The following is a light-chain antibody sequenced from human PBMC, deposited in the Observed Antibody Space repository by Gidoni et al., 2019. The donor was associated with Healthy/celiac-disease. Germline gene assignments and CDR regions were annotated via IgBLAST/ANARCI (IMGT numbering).Light chain of an antibody. Sequence: IQMTQSPSTLSASVGDRVTITCRASQSISSWLAWYQKKPGKAPKLLIYKASSLESGVPSRFSGSGSGTEFTLTISSLQPDDFATYYGQQYNSDWTFGQGTKVEIK. CDR1: QSISSW. J-gene: IGKJ1*01. V-gene: IGKV1-5*03. CDR2: KAS. CDR3: QQYNSDWT.